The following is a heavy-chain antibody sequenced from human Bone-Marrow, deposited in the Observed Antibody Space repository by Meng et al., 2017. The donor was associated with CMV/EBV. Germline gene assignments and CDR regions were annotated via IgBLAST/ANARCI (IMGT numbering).Heavy chain of an antibody. D-gene: IGHD3-3*01. Sequence: ASVKVSCKVSGYTLTELSMHWVRQAPGKGLEWMGGFDPEDGETIYAQKFQGRVTMTEDTSTDTAYMELSSLRSEDTAVYYCASNTIFGVVISTYYYYGMDVWGQGTTVTVSS. CDR3: ASNTIFGVVISTYYYYGMDV. CDR1: GYTLTELS. CDR2: FDPEDGET. V-gene: IGHV1-24*01. J-gene: IGHJ6*02.